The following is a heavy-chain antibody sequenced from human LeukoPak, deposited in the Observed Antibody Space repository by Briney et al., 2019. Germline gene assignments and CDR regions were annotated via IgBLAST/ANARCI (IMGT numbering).Heavy chain of an antibody. CDR3: ARRNGELQRYYYYYYGMDV. V-gene: IGHV1-3*01. D-gene: IGHD1-26*01. CDR2: INAGNGNT. CDR1: GYTFTSYA. J-gene: IGHJ6*02. Sequence: GASVKVSCKASGYTFTSYAMHWVRQAPGQRLEWMGWINAGNGNTKYSQKFQGRVTITRDTSASTAYMELSSLRSEDTAVYYCARRNGELQRYYYYYYGMDVWGQGTTVTVSS.